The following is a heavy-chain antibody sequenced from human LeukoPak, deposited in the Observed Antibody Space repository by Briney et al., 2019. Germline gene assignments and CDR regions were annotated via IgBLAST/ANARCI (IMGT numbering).Heavy chain of an antibody. CDR1: GYTLTELS. D-gene: IGHD4-23*01. CDR2: FDPEDGET. CDR3: ATDYRTATVVNSAGAFGY. V-gene: IGHV1-24*01. J-gene: IGHJ4*02. Sequence: ASVKVSCKVSGYTLTELSMHWVRQAPGKGLEWMGVFDPEDGETIYAQKFQGRVTMTEDTSTDTAYMELSSLRSEDTAVYYCATDYRTATVVNSAGAFGYWGQGTLVTVSS.